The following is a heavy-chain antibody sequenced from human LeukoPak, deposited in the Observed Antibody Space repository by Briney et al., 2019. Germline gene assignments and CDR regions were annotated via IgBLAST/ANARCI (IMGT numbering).Heavy chain of an antibody. V-gene: IGHV1-18*04. CDR1: GYTFSFYG. CDR3: ARDGSGTHYNVPLRH. CDR2: ISAHNGDT. D-gene: IGHD3-10*01. Sequence: ASVKVSCKASGYTFSFYGVSWVRQAPGQGLEWMGWISAHNGDTYSAQKFQGRVTMTTDISTSTAYMELRSLRSDDTAVYYCARDGSGTHYNVPLRHRGQGTLVTVSS. J-gene: IGHJ4*02.